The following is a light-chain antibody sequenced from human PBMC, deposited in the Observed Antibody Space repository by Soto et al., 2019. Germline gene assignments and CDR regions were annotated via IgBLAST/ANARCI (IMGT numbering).Light chain of an antibody. CDR1: QSISSW. Sequence: DIQMTQSPSTLSASVGDRVTITCRASQSISSWLAWYQQKPGKAPKLLIYDASSLGSGVPSRFSGSGSGTEFTLTISSLQPDDFATYYCQQYNSYRMYTFGQGTKLEIK. CDR2: DAS. CDR3: QQYNSYRMYT. V-gene: IGKV1-5*01. J-gene: IGKJ2*01.